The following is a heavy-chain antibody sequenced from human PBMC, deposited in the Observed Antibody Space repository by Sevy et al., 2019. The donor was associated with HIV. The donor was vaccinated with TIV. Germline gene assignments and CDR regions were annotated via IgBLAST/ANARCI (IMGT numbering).Heavy chain of an antibody. D-gene: IGHD2-2*01. V-gene: IGHV4-34*01. CDR1: DGSFSGYY. CDR3: ARSPPVVVVPGAPSWFDP. J-gene: IGHJ5*02. CDR2: INESGIN. Sequence: SETLSLTCAVHDGSFSGYYWNWIRQLPGKGLEWIGEINESGINYYHPSLKSRVTIPVDTSKKQFSLKLSSVTAADTAVYFCARSPPVVVVPGAPSWFDPWGQGTLVTVSS.